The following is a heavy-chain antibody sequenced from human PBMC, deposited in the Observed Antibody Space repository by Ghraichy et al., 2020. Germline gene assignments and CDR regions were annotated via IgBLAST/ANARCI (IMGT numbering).Heavy chain of an antibody. CDR1: GGSISPYY. V-gene: IGHV4-59*01. Sequence: SETLSLTCTVSGGSISPYYWSWIRQPPGKGLEWIGYISYGGPTDYNPSLKSRVTTSIDTSKNQFSLKLTSGTAADTAVYYCTRDRRGGYNYVELWGQGTLVTVSS. D-gene: IGHD5-24*01. J-gene: IGHJ4*02. CDR3: TRDRRGGYNYVEL. CDR2: ISYGGPT.